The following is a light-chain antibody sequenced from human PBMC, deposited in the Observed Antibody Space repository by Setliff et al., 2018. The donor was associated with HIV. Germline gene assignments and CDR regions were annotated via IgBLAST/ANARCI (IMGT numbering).Light chain of an antibody. Sequence: SYELTKPPSVSVAPGKTARSTCGGNISGSKSVHWYQQKPGQAPVLVVYDDTVRPSGIPERFSGSKSGNTATLTIIRVEAGDEADYYCQVWDTSIDHYVFGAGTKVTVL. CDR1: ISGSKS. CDR3: QVWDTSIDHYV. CDR2: DDT. J-gene: IGLJ1*01. V-gene: IGLV3-21*03.